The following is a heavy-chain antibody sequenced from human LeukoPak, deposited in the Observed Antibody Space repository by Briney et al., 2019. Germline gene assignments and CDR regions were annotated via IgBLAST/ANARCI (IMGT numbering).Heavy chain of an antibody. J-gene: IGHJ3*02. CDR3: ASPVLHSNLAGAFDI. Sequence: PSETLSLTCTVSGGSISSFYWSWIRQPPGKGLEWIGHIYSSGSTNYNPSLTSRVTISVDKSKNQLSLKLSSVTAADTAVYYCASPVLHSNLAGAFDIWGQGTMVTVSS. CDR1: GGSISSFY. D-gene: IGHD2/OR15-2a*01. CDR2: IYSSGST. V-gene: IGHV4-59*12.